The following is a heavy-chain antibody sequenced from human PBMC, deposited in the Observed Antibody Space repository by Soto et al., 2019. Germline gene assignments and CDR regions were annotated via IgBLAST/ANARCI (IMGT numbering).Heavy chain of an antibody. V-gene: IGHV1-18*01. J-gene: IGHJ4*02. Sequence: QVQLVQSGAEVKKPGASVKVSCKASGYTFTSYAISWVRQAPGQGLEWMGWISAYNGNTNYAQKLQGRVTMTTDPSTSTAYMEPRSLGSYDTAVDYCARDSPPPREWGQGTLVTVSS. CDR1: GYTFTSYA. CDR2: ISAYNGNT. CDR3: ARDSPPPRE.